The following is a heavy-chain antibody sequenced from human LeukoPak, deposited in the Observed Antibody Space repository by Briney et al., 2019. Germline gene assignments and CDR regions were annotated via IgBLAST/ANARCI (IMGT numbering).Heavy chain of an antibody. CDR1: GYSFTSYW. D-gene: IGHD2-2*02. Sequence: GESLKISCKGSGYSFTSYWIGWVRQMPGKGPEWMGIIYPGDSDTRYSPSFQGQVTISADKSISTAYLQWSSRKASDTATYYCARNNSGVDIVVVPSAIPYEYWGQETLVTVSS. CDR3: ARNNSGVDIVVVPSAIPYEY. J-gene: IGHJ4*02. V-gene: IGHV5-51*01. CDR2: IYPGDSDT.